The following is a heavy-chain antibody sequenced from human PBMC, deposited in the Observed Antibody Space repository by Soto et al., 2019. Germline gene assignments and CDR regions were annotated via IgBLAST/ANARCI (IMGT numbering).Heavy chain of an antibody. Sequence: GGSLGLSCAASGFTFSSYSMHWVRQAPGKGLEWVAVISYDGSNKYYADSVKGRFTISRDNSKNTLYLQMNSLRAEDTAVYYCARDQSVLRFPQDVWGQGTTVTVSS. CDR3: ARDQSVLRFPQDV. CDR2: ISYDGSNK. D-gene: IGHD3-3*01. J-gene: IGHJ6*02. V-gene: IGHV3-30-3*01. CDR1: GFTFSSYS.